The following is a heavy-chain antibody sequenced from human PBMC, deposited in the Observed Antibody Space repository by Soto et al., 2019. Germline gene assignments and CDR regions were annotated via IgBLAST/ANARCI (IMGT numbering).Heavy chain of an antibody. CDR1: GYTFTNFG. V-gene: IGHV1-18*01. D-gene: IGHD3-16*01. Sequence: QVQLVQSGAEVKKPGASVKVSCKASGYTFTNFGISWVRQSPGRGIEWMGWISAYTGNTNYAQKFQGRVTMTPDTSTSTAYMEVRSLRFDDTAVYYCARWGTPIDYWGPGTLVTVSS. J-gene: IGHJ4*02. CDR3: ARWGTPIDY. CDR2: ISAYTGNT.